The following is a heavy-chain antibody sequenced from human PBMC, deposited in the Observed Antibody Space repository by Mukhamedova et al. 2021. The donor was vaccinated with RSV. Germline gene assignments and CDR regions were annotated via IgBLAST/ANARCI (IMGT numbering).Heavy chain of an antibody. D-gene: IGHD4/OR15-4a*01. CDR2: IYSGGST. J-gene: IGHJ4*02. CDR3: AAKGSDY. Sequence: GLEWVSVIYSGGSTYYADSVKGRFTISRDNSKNTPYLQMNSPRAEDTAVYYCAAKGSDYWGQGTLVTVSS. V-gene: IGHV3-53*01.